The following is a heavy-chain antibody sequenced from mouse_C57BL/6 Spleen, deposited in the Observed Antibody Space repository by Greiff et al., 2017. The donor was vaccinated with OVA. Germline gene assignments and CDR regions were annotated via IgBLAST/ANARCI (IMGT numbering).Heavy chain of an antibody. CDR3: ARDCDWYFDV. J-gene: IGHJ1*03. V-gene: IGHV1-12*01. Sequence: LQQSGAELVRPGASVKMSCTASGYTFTSYNMHWVKQTPRQGLEWIGALYPGNGDTSYTQKFKGKATLTVDKSSSTAYMQLSSLTSEDSAVYFCARDCDWYFDVWGTGTTVTVSA. CDR1: GYTFTSYN. CDR2: LYPGNGDT.